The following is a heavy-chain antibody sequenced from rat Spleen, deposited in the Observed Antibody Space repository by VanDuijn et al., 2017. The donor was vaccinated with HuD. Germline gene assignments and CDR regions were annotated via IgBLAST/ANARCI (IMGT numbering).Heavy chain of an antibody. CDR2: ISYDGTAT. J-gene: IGHJ2*01. Sequence: EVQLVESGGGLVQPGRSLKLSCAASGLSFSNYDMAWVRQAPTKGLEWVASISYDGTATYYRDSVKGRFTLSRDNAKNIQYLQMDSLRSEDTATYYCARHDDYWGQGVMVTVSS. CDR3: ARHDDY. V-gene: IGHV5S13*01. CDR1: GLSFSNYD.